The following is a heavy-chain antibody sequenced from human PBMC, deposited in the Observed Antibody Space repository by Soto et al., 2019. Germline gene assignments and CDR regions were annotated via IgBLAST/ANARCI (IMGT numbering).Heavy chain of an antibody. CDR1: GGSINNGYW. CDR3: AYSSGWWRLDV. D-gene: IGHD6-19*01. Sequence: QVHLQESGPGLVKPSGTLSLTCGVSGGSINNGYWWTWVRQPPGKGLAWIGEEHHSGSTNYNLSHKSRVSISLDKSKNQFSLILSSVTAADTAVYYCAYSSGWWRLDVWGQGTTVTVSS. J-gene: IGHJ6*02. CDR2: EHHSGST. V-gene: IGHV4-4*02.